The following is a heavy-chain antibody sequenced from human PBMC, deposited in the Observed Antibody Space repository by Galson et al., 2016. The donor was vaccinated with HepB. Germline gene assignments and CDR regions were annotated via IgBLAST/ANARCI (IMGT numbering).Heavy chain of an antibody. D-gene: IGHD3-16*01. V-gene: IGHV3-23*01. CDR3: ASHLGGSSLDPFDI. CDR1: GLTFRSYA. J-gene: IGHJ3*02. CDR2: SASGDIT. Sequence: SLRLSCAASGLTFRSYAFSWLRQAPGKGLEWVSVSASGDITYYAHSVKGRFTITRDKSKSTLFLNMISLRAEDTASYYCASHLGGSSLDPFDIWGRGTMVTVSS.